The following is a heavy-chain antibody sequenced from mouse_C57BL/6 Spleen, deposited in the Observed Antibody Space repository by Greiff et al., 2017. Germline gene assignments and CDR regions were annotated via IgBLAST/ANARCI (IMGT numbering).Heavy chain of an antibody. D-gene: IGHD1-1*01. CDR3: ARRATVVARYAMDY. CDR2: IYPGDGDT. Sequence: QVQLQQSGAELVKPGASVKISCKASGYAFSSYWMNWVKQRPGKGLEWIGQIYPGDGDTNYNGKFKGKATLTADKSSSTAYMQLSSLTSEDSAVYFCARRATVVARYAMDYGGQGTSVTVSS. CDR1: GYAFSSYW. V-gene: IGHV1-80*01. J-gene: IGHJ4*01.